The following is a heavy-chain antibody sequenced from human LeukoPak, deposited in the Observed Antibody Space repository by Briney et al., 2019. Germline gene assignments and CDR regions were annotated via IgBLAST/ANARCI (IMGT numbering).Heavy chain of an antibody. CDR2: ISANDGKT. CDR3: ARGVAVAGTNWFDP. Sequence: GASVKVSCKASGFVFTGYGFTWVRQAPGQGLEWMGWISANDGKTHYSERHQGRVTMTTDTVTSTAYMELRSLRSDDTAVYYCARGVAVAGTNWFDPWGQGTLVTVSS. CDR1: GFVFTGYG. J-gene: IGHJ5*02. D-gene: IGHD6-19*01. V-gene: IGHV1-18*01.